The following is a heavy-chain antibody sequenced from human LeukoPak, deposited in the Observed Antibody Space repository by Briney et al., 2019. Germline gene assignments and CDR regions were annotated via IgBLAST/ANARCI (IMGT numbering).Heavy chain of an antibody. Sequence: SQTLSLTCTVSGSSISSGAYYWSWIRQHPGKGLEWIGYIYYSGSTYYNPSLKSRVTISVDTSKNQFSLKLSSVTAAVTAVYYCARDRTRYSSGWGFDYWGQGTLVTVSS. J-gene: IGHJ4*02. V-gene: IGHV4-31*03. CDR1: GSSISSGAYY. D-gene: IGHD6-19*01. CDR3: ARDRTRYSSGWGFDY. CDR2: IYYSGST.